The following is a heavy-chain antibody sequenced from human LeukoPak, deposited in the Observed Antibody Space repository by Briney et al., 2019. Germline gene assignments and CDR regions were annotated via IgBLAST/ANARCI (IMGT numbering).Heavy chain of an antibody. Sequence: SETLSLTCTVSGGSISSYYWSWIRQPAGKGLEWIGRIYTSGSTNYNPSLKSRVTMSVDTSKNQFSLKLSSVTAADTAVYYCARDGRYCSSTSCYYYYYMDVWGKGTTVTVSS. J-gene: IGHJ6*03. V-gene: IGHV4-4*07. D-gene: IGHD2-2*01. CDR3: ARDGRYCSSTSCYYYYYMDV. CDR1: GGSISSYY. CDR2: IYTSGST.